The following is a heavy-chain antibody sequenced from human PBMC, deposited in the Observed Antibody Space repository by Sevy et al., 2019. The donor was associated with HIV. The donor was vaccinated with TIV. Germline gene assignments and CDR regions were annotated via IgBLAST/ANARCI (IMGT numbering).Heavy chain of an antibody. CDR2: IDPISGGT. D-gene: IGHD7-27*01. CDR1: GYTFTGHY. Sequence: ASVKVSCKASGYTFTGHYLHWVRQAPGQGLEWMGWIDPISGGTKHAQNFKGRVTMARETSISTAYMELSSLRFDDTAMYYCVRIRFQTGAFDSWGQGTLVTVSS. J-gene: IGHJ4*02. CDR3: VRIRFQTGAFDS. V-gene: IGHV1-2*02.